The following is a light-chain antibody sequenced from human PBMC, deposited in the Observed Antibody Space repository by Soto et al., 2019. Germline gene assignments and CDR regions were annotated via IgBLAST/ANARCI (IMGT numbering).Light chain of an antibody. J-gene: IGKJ1*01. Sequence: VIWMTQSPSLLSASTGDRVTITCRASQGIRNDLGWYQQKPGKAPKLLIYAASSLHSEVPSRFSGNGSGTDFTLTISSLQPEDFATYYCQQYNSYWTFGQGTKVDI. CDR1: QGIRND. V-gene: IGKV1D-8*03. CDR3: QQYNSYWT. CDR2: AAS.